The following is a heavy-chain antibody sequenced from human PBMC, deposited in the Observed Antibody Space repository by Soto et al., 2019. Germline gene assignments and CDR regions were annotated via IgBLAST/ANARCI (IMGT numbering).Heavy chain of an antibody. CDR3: VKGSSGEYYYYYNGVDV. V-gene: IGHV3-64D*06. CDR1: GFNFNNFA. Sequence: EVQVVESGGGLVQPGGSLRLSCAGSGFNFNNFAMHWVRQAPGTGLEYVSSISDTGGSTFHADSVKGRFIISRDNSKGTLFLQMSSLRVEDTAVYYCVKGSSGEYYYYYNGVDVWGQGTTVTVSS. CDR2: ISDTGGST. D-gene: IGHD3-22*01. J-gene: IGHJ6*02.